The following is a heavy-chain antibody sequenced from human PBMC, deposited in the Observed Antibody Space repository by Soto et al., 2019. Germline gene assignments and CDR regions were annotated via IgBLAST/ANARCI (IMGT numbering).Heavy chain of an antibody. D-gene: IGHD2-21*02. CDR3: ARDSKAYCGGDCSLYYYYYGMDV. Sequence: ASVKVSCKASGYTFTSYGISWVRQAPGQGLEWMGWISAYNGNTNYAQKLQGRVTMTTDTSTSTAYMELRSLRSDDTAVYYCARDSKAYCGGDCSLYYYYYGMDVWGQGTTVTVSS. V-gene: IGHV1-18*01. CDR1: GYTFTSYG. J-gene: IGHJ6*02. CDR2: ISAYNGNT.